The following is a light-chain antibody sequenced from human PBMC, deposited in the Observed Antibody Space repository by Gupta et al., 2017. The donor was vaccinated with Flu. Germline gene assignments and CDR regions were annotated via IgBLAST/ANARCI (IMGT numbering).Light chain of an antibody. CDR2: DNN. J-gene: IGLJ3*02. Sequence: QSVLTQPPSVSAAPGQKVTISCSGSSFNVGNNYVSWYQQLPGTAPKLLIYDNNKRPSGIPDRFSGSKSGTSATLGITGLQTGDEAYYYCGVWDSSLSAGVFGGGTKLTVL. CDR3: GVWDSSLSAGV. CDR1: SFNVGNNY. V-gene: IGLV1-51*01.